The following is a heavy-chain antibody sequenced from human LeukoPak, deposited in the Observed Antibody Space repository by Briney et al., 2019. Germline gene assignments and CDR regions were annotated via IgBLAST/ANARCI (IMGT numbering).Heavy chain of an antibody. D-gene: IGHD3-10*01. CDR2: FYHSGSS. V-gene: IGHV4-38-2*02. J-gene: IGHJ4*02. CDR3: ARPPGMVRGVTADY. Sequence: SETLSLTCSVSGYTISNDNYWGWIRQPPGRGLEWIGSFYHSGSSYYSPSLKSRVTISVDTSKNQFSLKLTSVTAADTAVYYCARPPGMVRGVTADYWGQGTLVTVSS. CDR1: GYTISNDNY.